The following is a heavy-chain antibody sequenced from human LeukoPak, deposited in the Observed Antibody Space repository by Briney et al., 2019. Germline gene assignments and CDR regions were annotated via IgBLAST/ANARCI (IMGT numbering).Heavy chain of an antibody. Sequence: GGSLRLSCAASGFTFTLYDMNWVRQAPGKGLEWVSYIHNSGRSIFYAVSVKGRFTISRDDASNSLYLQMNSLRAEDTAVYYCVRKLTGTTFFDYWGQGTLVTVSS. J-gene: IGHJ4*02. CDR3: VRKLTGTTFFDY. D-gene: IGHD1-1*01. V-gene: IGHV3-48*03. CDR1: GFTFTLYD. CDR2: IHNSGRSI.